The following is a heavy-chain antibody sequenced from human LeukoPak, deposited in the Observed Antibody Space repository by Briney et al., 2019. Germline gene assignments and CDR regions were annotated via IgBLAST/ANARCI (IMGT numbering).Heavy chain of an antibody. CDR1: GFTFSSYS. V-gene: IGHV3-21*01. J-gene: IGHJ4*02. CDR2: ISSSSSYI. D-gene: IGHD3-22*01. Sequence: PGGSLRLSCAASGFTFSSYSMNWVRQAPGKGLEWVSSISSSSSYIYYADSVKGRFTISRDNAKNSLYLQMNSLRAEDTAVYYCAKDFTVGYYYDSSGLNFDYWGQGTLVTVSS. CDR3: AKDFTVGYYYDSSGLNFDY.